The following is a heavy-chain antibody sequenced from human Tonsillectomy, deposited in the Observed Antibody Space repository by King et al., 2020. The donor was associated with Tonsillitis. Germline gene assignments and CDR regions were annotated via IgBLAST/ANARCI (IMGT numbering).Heavy chain of an antibody. D-gene: IGHD6-19*01. CDR2: ISSSSTYI. J-gene: IGHJ3*02. CDR3: ARPRVSGTRTPYEAFAI. V-gene: IGHV3-21*01. Sequence: VQLVESGGGLVKPGGSLRLSCAASGFIFSSYSMNWVRQAPGKGLEWVSFISSSSTYIYYADSVKGRFTVSRDNPKNSLYLQMYSLRAEDTAVYYCARPRVSGTRTPYEAFAIWGHGTMVTVSS. CDR1: GFIFSSYS.